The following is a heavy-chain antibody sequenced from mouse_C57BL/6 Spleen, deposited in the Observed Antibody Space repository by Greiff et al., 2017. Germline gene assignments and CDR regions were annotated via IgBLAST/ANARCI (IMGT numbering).Heavy chain of an antibody. V-gene: IGHV1-59*01. CDR3: ARETAQALDY. J-gene: IGHJ2*01. CDR1: GYTFTSYW. Sequence: QVQLQQPGAELVRPGTSVKLSCKASGYTFTSYWMHWVKQRPGQGLEWIGVIDPSDSYTNYNQKFKGKATLTVDTSSSTAYMQLSSLTSEDSAVDYCARETAQALDYWGQGTTLTVSS. D-gene: IGHD3-2*02. CDR2: IDPSDSYT.